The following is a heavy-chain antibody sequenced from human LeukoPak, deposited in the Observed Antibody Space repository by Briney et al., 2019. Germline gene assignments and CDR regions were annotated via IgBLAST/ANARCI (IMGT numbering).Heavy chain of an antibody. D-gene: IGHD4-11*01. V-gene: IGHV4-34*01. CDR3: ARGTTRMLDI. CDR2: INHSGST. J-gene: IGHJ3*02. Sequence: SETLSLTCAVYGGSFSGYYWSWIRQPPGKGLEWIGEINHSGSTNYNPSLKSRVTISVDTSKNQFSLKLRSVTAADTAVYYCARGTTRMLDIWGQGTMVAVSS. CDR1: GGSFSGYY.